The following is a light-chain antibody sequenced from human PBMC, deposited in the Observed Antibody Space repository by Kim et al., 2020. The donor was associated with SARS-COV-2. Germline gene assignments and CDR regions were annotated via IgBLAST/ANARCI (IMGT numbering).Light chain of an antibody. CDR2: AAS. Sequence: DIQMTQSPSSLSASVGDRVTITCQASQDISNHLKWYQQTPGKAPNLLIYAASKVETGVPSRFSGSGSGADCTHTISSLQPEDIATYYCQQYDNVTTFGGGTKVDIK. CDR3: QQYDNVTT. V-gene: IGKV1-33*01. CDR1: QDISNH. J-gene: IGKJ4*01.